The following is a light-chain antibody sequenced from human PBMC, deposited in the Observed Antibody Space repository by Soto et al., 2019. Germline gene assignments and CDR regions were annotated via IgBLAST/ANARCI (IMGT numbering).Light chain of an antibody. CDR1: QGISSY. CDR2: AAS. Sequence: DIQLTQSPSFLSASVGDRVTITCRASQGISSYLAWYQQKPGKAPKLLIYAASTLQSGVPSRFSGSGSGTDFTLTISCLQSEDFATYYCQQYYSYPLTFGQGTRLEIK. CDR3: QQYYSYPLT. J-gene: IGKJ5*01. V-gene: IGKV1-9*01.